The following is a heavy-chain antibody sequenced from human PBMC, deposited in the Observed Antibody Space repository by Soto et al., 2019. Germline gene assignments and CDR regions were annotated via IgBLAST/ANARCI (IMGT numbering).Heavy chain of an antibody. D-gene: IGHD1-7*01. J-gene: IGHJ5*02. V-gene: IGHV3-30*03. CDR3: ASLGLELRYNWFDP. CDR1: GFTFSSYG. CDR2: ISYDGSNK. Sequence: PGGSLRLSCAASGFTFSSYGMHWVRQAPGKGLEWVAVISYDGSNKYYADSVKGRFTISRDNSKNTLYLQMNSLRAEDTAVYYCASLGLELRYNWFDPWGQGTLVTVSS.